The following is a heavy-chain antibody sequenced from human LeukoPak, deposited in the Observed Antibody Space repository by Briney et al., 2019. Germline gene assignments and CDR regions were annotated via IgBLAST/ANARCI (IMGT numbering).Heavy chain of an antibody. V-gene: IGHV1-46*01. CDR2: INPSGGST. J-gene: IGHJ3*02. D-gene: IGHD3-22*01. CDR3: ARRHDSSGYYLGAFDI. Sequence: ASVKVSCKASGSTFTSYYMHWVRQAPGQGLEWMGIINPSGGSTNYAQKLQGRVTMTTDTSTSTAYMELRSLRSDDTAVYYCARRHDSSGYYLGAFDIWGQGTMVTVSS. CDR1: GSTFTSYY.